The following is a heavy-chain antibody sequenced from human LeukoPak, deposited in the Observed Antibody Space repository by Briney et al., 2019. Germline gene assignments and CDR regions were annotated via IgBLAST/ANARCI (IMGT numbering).Heavy chain of an antibody. J-gene: IGHJ4*02. V-gene: IGHV3-23*01. CDR1: GFTFSSYA. CDR3: AKCTMVRGADY. CDR2: ISGSGGST. D-gene: IGHD3-10*01. Sequence: GGSLRLSCAASGFTFSSYAMSWVRQAPGKGLEWVSAISGSGGSTYYADPVKGRFTISRDNSKNTLYLQMNSLRAEDTAVYYRAKCTMVRGADYWGQGTLVTVSS.